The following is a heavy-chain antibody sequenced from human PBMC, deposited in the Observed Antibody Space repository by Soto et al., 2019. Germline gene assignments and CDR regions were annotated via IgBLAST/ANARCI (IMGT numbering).Heavy chain of an antibody. J-gene: IGHJ5*02. CDR3: ARFRRYCSGGSCSTYNWFDP. Sequence: ASVKVSCKASGYTFTSYGIRWVRQAPGQGLEWKGWISAYNGNTNYAQKLQGRVTMTTDTSTSTAYMELRSLRSDDTAVYYCARFRRYCSGGSCSTYNWFDPWGQGTLVTVSS. D-gene: IGHD2-15*01. CDR2: ISAYNGNT. CDR1: GYTFTSYG. V-gene: IGHV1-18*01.